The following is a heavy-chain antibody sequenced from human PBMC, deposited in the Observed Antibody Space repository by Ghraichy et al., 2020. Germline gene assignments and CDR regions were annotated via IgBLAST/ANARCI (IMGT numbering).Heavy chain of an antibody. CDR2: ISRSSRYI. V-gene: IGHV3-21*06. CDR1: GFGFDTST. J-gene: IGHJ6*02. Sequence: GGSLRLSCAASGFGFDTSTMNWVRQAPGQGLEWVSSISRSSRYIYYADSVRGRFIISRDNDKNSLYLQMDSLRAEDTAIYYCAGNYLYYYAFDIWGQGTTVTVSS. D-gene: IGHD5-24*01. CDR3: AGNYLYYYAFDI.